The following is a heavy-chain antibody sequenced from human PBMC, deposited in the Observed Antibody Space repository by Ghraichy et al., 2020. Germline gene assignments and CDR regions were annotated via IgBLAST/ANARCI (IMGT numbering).Heavy chain of an antibody. Sequence: GGSLRLSCAASGFTFSSYSMNWVRQAPGKGLEWVSSISSSSSYIYYADSVKGRFTISRHNAKNSLYLQMNSLRAEDTAVYYCARGDSGAIDYWGQGTLVTVSS. CDR2: ISSSSSYI. CDR1: GFTFSSYS. CDR3: ARGDSGAIDY. J-gene: IGHJ4*02. V-gene: IGHV3-21*01. D-gene: IGHD5-12*01.